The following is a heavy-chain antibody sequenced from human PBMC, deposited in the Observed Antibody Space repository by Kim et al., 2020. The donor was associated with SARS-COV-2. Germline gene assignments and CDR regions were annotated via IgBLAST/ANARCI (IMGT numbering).Heavy chain of an antibody. V-gene: IGHV3-48*03. CDR3: ARDYSNLFDC. CDR1: GFTFSSYE. CDR2: ISSSGSTV. D-gene: IGHD1-7*01. Sequence: GGSLRLSCAASGFTFSSYEMTWVRQAPGKGLEWLSYISSSGSTVYYADSVKGRFTISRDNAKNSLYLQMNSLRAEDTAIYYCARDYSNLFDCWGQGTLVTVSS. J-gene: IGHJ4*02.